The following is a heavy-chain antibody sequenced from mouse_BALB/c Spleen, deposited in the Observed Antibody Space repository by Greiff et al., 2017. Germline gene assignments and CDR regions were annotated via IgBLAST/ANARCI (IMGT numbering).Heavy chain of an antibody. D-gene: IGHD1-1*01. CDR1: GFTFSSYG. Sequence: EVMLVESGGGLVQPGGSLKLSCAASGFTFSSYGMSWVRQTPDKRLELVATINSNGGSTYYPDSVKGRFTISRDNAKNTLYLQMSSLKSEDTAMYYCARVITTVVATRGGFDYWGQGTTLTVSS. CDR2: INSNGGST. V-gene: IGHV5-6-3*01. J-gene: IGHJ2*01. CDR3: ARVITTVVATRGGFDY.